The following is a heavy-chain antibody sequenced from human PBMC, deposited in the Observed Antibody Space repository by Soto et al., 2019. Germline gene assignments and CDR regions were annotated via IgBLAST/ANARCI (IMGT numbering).Heavy chain of an antibody. CDR3: ARESPPADY. Sequence: ASVKVSCKASGYTFTGYYMHWVRQAPGQGLEWMGWISAYNGNIKYVQKLQGRVTMTTDTSTSTAYMELRSLRSDDTAVYYCARESPPADYWGQGTLVTVSS. J-gene: IGHJ4*02. V-gene: IGHV1-18*04. CDR2: ISAYNGNI. CDR1: GYTFTGYY.